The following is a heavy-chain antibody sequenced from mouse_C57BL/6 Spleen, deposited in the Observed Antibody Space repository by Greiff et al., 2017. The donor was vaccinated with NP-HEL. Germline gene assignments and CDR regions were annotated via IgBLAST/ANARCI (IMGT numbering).Heavy chain of an antibody. CDR3: AKGGARVGAMGVGYFDV. V-gene: IGHV1-61*01. D-gene: IGHD1-1*01. CDR1: GYTFTSYW. J-gene: IGHJ1*03. Sequence: VQLQQPGAELVRPGSSVKLSCKASGYTFTSYWMDWVKQRPGQGLEWIGNIYPSDSETHYNQKFKDKATLTVDKSSSTAYMQLSSLTSEDSAVYYGAKGGARVGAMGVGYFDVWGTGTTVTVAS. CDR2: IYPSDSET.